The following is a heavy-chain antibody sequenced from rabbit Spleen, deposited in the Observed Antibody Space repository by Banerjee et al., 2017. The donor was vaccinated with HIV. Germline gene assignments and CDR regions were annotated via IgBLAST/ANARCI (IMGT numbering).Heavy chain of an antibody. CDR3: VREVYHILNL. J-gene: IGHJ4*01. V-gene: IGHV1S47*01. CDR1: GFDFSSYG. CDR2: IDPVFGIT. D-gene: IGHD1-1*01. Sequence: QEQLVESGGGLVQPGGSLTLSCKASGFDFSSYGVSWVRQAPGKGLEWIGYIDPVFGITYYASWVNGRFTISSHNAQNTLYLQLNSLTAADTATYFCVREVYHILNLWGPGTLVTVS.